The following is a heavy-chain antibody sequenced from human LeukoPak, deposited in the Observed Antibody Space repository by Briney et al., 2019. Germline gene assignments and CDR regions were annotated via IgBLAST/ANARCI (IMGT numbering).Heavy chain of an antibody. CDR3: AQDMGGSGRNWASNWFDP. Sequence: GGSLRLSCAASGFTFGDYPMHWIRQTPGQGLEWVSLISPDGGRSFQADSVRGRFTISRDNSKNSLYLQMNSLRSEDTALYYCAQDMGGSGRNWASNWFDPWGQGTLVTVSS. J-gene: IGHJ5*02. V-gene: IGHV3-43*02. D-gene: IGHD1-26*01. CDR2: ISPDGGRS. CDR1: GFTFGDYP.